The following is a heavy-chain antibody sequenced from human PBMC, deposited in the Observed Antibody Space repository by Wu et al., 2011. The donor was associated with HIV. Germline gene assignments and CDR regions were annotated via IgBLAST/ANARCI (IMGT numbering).Heavy chain of an antibody. CDR2: VNPSGGST. V-gene: IGHV1-46*01. D-gene: IGHD2-21*01. Sequence: QVQLVQSGAEVKKPGASVTVSCKASGYTFTNYYIHWVRQAPGQGLEWMGTVNPSGGSTSYAQKFQGRVTMTRDTSTSTVYMELSSLTSEDTAVYYCAKDFGGDGDSWGQGTLVTVSS. CDR1: GYTFTNYY. J-gene: IGHJ4*02. CDR3: AKDFGGDGDS.